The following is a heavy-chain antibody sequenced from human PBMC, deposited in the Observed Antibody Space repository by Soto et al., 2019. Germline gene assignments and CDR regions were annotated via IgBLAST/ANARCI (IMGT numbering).Heavy chain of an antibody. D-gene: IGHD6-13*01. Sequence: QVQLQESGPGLVKPSETLSLTCTVSGGSINNYYWSWIRQPPGKGLEWIGYIYYSGGTNYNPSLRSHVTISVDTSKNRFALNVTAVTAADTAIYYCARQRRPGSRGWYGVDPWGQGTLVTVSS. V-gene: IGHV4-59*08. CDR1: GGSINNYY. CDR2: IYYSGGT. J-gene: IGHJ5*02. CDR3: ARQRRPGSRGWYGVDP.